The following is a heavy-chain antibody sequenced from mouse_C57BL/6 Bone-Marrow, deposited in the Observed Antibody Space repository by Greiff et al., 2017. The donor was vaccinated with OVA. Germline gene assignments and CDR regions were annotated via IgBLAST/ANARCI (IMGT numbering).Heavy chain of an antibody. CDR3: ARSSSYEGYFDV. Sequence: VQLQQSGPELVKPGASVKISCKASGYTFTDYYMNWVKQSHGKSLEWIGDINPNNGGTSYNQKFKGKATLTVDKSSSTAYMELRSLTSEDSAVYYCARSSSYEGYFDVWGTGTTVTVSS. CDR1: GYTFTDYY. J-gene: IGHJ1*03. D-gene: IGHD1-1*01. CDR2: INPNNGGT. V-gene: IGHV1-26*01.